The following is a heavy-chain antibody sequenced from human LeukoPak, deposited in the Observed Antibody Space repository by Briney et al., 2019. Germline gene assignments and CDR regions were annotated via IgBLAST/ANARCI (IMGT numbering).Heavy chain of an antibody. CDR3: ASLAPRYCSSTSCPPFDY. Sequence: GGSPILSCAASGFTFSDYYMSWIRQAPGKGLEWVSYISSSGSTIYYADSVKGRFTISRDNAKNSLYLQMNSLRAEDTAVYYCASLAPRYCSSTSCPPFDYWGQGTLVTVSS. CDR2: ISSSGSTI. J-gene: IGHJ4*02. D-gene: IGHD2-2*01. V-gene: IGHV3-11*04. CDR1: GFTFSDYY.